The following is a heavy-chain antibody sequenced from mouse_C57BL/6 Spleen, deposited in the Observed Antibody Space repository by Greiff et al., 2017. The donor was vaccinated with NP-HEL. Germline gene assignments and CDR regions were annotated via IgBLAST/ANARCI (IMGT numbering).Heavy chain of an antibody. CDR2: IYPSDSET. V-gene: IGHV1-61*01. CDR3: ARGDGYYPAY. D-gene: IGHD2-3*01. J-gene: IGHJ3*01. CDR1: GYTFTSYW. Sequence: VQLQQPGAELVRPGSSVKLSCKASGYTFTSYWMDWVKQRPGQGLEWIGNIYPSDSETHYNQKFKDKATLTVDKSSSTAYMQLSSLTSEDSAVYYCARGDGYYPAYWGQGTLVTVSA.